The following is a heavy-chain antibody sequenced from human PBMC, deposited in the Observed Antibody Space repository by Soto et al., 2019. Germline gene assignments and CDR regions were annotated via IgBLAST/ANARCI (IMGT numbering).Heavy chain of an antibody. CDR2: IIPILGIA. V-gene: IGHV1-69*02. CDR3: ASLMSSGYYYGMDV. CDR1: GGSFSSYT. J-gene: IGHJ6*02. D-gene: IGHD3-10*01. Sequence: ASVKVSCKASGGSFSSYTSSWVRQAPGQGLEWMGRIIPILGIANYAQKFQGRVTITADKSTSTAYMELSSLRSEDTAVYYCASLMSSGYYYGMDVWGQGTTVTVSS.